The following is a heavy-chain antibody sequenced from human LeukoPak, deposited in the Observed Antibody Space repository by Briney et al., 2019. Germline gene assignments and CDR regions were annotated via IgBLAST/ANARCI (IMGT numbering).Heavy chain of an antibody. CDR1: GFTFSIYA. V-gene: IGHV3-23*01. J-gene: IGHJ4*02. Sequence: GGSLRLSCAASGFTFSIYAMSWVRQAPGKGLEWVSGISESGDTTKYANSVKGRFTISRDNSKNTLYLQMNSLRAEDTAVYYCTRGGEVLRFLEWLFGDYWGQGTPVTVSS. D-gene: IGHD3-3*01. CDR3: TRGGEVLRFLEWLFGDY. CDR2: ISESGDTT.